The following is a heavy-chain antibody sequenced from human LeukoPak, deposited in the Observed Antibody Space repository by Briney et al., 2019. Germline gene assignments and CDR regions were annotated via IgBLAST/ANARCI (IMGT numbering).Heavy chain of an antibody. CDR3: ARVPGWGYSSPQDY. Sequence: PGGSLRLSCAASGFTFSSYEMNWVRQAPGKGLEWVPYISSSGSTIYYADSVKGRFTISRDNAKNSLYLQMNSLRAEDTAVYYCARVPGWGYSSPQDYWGQGTLVTVSS. D-gene: IGHD5-18*01. V-gene: IGHV3-48*03. CDR1: GFTFSSYE. J-gene: IGHJ4*02. CDR2: ISSSGSTI.